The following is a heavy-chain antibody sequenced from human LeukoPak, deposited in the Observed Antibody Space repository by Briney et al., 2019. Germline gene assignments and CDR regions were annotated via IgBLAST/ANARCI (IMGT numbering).Heavy chain of an antibody. D-gene: IGHD1-26*01. V-gene: IGHV3-30*04. Sequence: GGSLRLSCAASGFTFSSYAMHWVRQAPGKGLEWVASISYDGNIKYYADSVKGRFTISRDNSRNTLFLQMSSLKIDDTAVFYCARNLGSFVGATPLDYWGQGTLITVPS. CDR2: ISYDGNIK. J-gene: IGHJ4*02. CDR3: ARNLGSFVGATPLDY. CDR1: GFTFSSYA.